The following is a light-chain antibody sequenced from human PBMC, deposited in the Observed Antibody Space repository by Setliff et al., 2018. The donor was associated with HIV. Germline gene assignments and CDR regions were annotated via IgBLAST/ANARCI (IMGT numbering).Light chain of an antibody. CDR2: DDN. CDR1: RSDVGGFNL. CDR3: CSYAGVSAMV. J-gene: IGLJ3*02. Sequence: SVLTQPASVSGSPGQAIIISCTGTRSDVGGFNLVSWYQQHPGKAPKLILYDDNKRPSGVPNRFSGSKSGNTASLTISGLQAEDEADYYCCSYAGVSAMVFGGGTKVTVL. V-gene: IGLV2-23*01.